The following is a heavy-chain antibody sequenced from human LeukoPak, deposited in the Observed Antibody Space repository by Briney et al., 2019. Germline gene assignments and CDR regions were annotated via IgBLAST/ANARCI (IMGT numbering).Heavy chain of an antibody. CDR3: ARGRYDYIWGSYRYTRAYFDY. V-gene: IGHV3-33*01. CDR2: IWYDGSNK. D-gene: IGHD3-16*02. J-gene: IGHJ4*02. CDR1: GFTFSSYG. Sequence: GGSLRLSCAASGFTFSSYGMHWVRQAPGKGLEWVAVIWYDGSNKYYADSVKGRFTISRDNSKNTLYLQMNSLRAEDTAVYYCARGRYDYIWGSYRYTRAYFDYWGQGTLVTVSS.